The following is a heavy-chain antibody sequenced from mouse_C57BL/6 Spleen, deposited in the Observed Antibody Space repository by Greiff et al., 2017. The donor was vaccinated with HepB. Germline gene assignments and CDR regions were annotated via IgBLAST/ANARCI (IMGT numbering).Heavy chain of an antibody. CDR3: ASLYYYGSSPYAMDY. D-gene: IGHD1-1*01. CDR2: IRNKANGYTT. V-gene: IGHV7-3*01. CDR1: TFTDYY. J-gene: IGHJ4*01. Sequence: EVQLVESGGGLVQPGGFTFTDYYMSWVRQPPGKALEWLGFIRNKANGYTTEYSASVKGRFTISRDNSQSILYLQMNALRAEDSATYYCASLYYYGSSPYAMDYWGQGTSVTVSS.